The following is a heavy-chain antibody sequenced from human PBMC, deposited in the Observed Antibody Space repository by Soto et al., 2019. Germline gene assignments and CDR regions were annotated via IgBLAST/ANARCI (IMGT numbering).Heavy chain of an antibody. V-gene: IGHV3-49*03. CDR2: IRSKAYGGTT. Sequence: GGLLRLWFRAAGVTCGDYGVSWFRQATGKWLEWVFFIRSKAYGGTTEYAASVKGRFTISRDDSKSIAYLQMNSLKTEDKDVYYCTRDHPEVLLWFGQLLKDYYSYYGMDVCGQGTTVTSP. D-gene: IGHD3-10*01. CDR3: TRDHPEVLLWFGQLLKDYYSYYGMDV. CDR1: GVTCGDYG. J-gene: IGHJ6*02.